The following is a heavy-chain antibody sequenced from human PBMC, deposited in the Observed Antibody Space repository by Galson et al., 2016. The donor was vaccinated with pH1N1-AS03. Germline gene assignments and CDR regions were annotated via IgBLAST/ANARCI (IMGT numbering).Heavy chain of an antibody. J-gene: IGHJ3*02. CDR3: ARGWRENSFDM. Sequence: SLRLSCAASGFSFSDYSVDWVRQTPGRGLEWLSFISTSGTTIYYADSVKGRFTISRDNAKNSLYLQMNSLRAEDTAVYYCARGWRENSFDMWGQGTMVTVSS. CDR2: ISTSGTTI. D-gene: IGHD2/OR15-2a*01. CDR1: GFSFSDYS. V-gene: IGHV3-48*04.